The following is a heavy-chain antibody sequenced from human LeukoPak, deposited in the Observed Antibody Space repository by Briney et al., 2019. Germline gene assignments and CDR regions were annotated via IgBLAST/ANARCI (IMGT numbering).Heavy chain of an antibody. D-gene: IGHD6-19*01. CDR2: ISSSSSSTI. Sequence: GGSLRLSCAASGFTFSSYSMNWVRQAPGKGLEWVSYISSSSSSTIYYADSVKGRFTISRDSAKNSLYLQMNSLRDEDTAVYYCATYSSGWNDFDYWGQGTLDTVSS. CDR3: ATYSSGWNDFDY. V-gene: IGHV3-48*02. J-gene: IGHJ4*02. CDR1: GFTFSSYS.